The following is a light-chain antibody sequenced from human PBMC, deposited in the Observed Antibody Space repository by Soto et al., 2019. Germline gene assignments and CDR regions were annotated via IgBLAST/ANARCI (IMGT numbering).Light chain of an antibody. CDR1: SSDVGGYNY. Sequence: QSVLTQPASVSGSPGQSITISCTGTSSDVGGYNYVSWYQQHPGKAPRVMIYEVSNRPSGVSNRFSGSKSGNTASLTIAGLQAEDEADYYCSSYTSSSTLNYVFGTGTGHRP. V-gene: IGLV2-14*01. J-gene: IGLJ1*01. CDR2: EVS. CDR3: SSYTSSSTLNYV.